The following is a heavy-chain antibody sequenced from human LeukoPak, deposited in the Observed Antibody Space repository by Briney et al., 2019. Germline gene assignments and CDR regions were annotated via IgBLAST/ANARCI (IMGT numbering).Heavy chain of an antibody. CDR3: ARPTSGWSALDY. D-gene: IGHD6-19*01. J-gene: IGHJ4*02. V-gene: IGHV3-66*02. Sequence: GGSLRLSCAASGFTVSSNYMSWVRQAPGKGLEWVSVIYGGGSTYYAGSVKGRFTISRDNSKNTPYLQMNSLRTEDTAVYYCARPTSGWSALDYWGQGTLVTVSS. CDR2: IYGGGST. CDR1: GFTVSSNY.